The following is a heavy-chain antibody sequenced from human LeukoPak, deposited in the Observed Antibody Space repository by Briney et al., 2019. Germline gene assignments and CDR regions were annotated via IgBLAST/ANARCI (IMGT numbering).Heavy chain of an antibody. CDR3: AKDRGYDAFDI. D-gene: IGHD6-25*01. V-gene: IGHV3-23*01. J-gene: IGHJ3*02. CDR1: GFTFSSYS. CDR2: VSGSGGST. Sequence: VGSLRLSCAASGFTFSSYSMNWVRQAPGKGLEWISTVSGSGGSTYYADSVKGRFTISRDNSKNTLYLQMNSLRAEDTAVYYCAKDRGYDAFDIWGQGTMVTVS.